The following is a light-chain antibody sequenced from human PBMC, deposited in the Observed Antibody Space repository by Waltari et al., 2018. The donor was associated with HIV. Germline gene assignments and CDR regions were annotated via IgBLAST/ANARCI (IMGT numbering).Light chain of an antibody. Sequence: DIQMTQTPSALSTSVGDRINITCRASQTISRYLNWYQQKPGKAPKVVIYGASSSLSGVPSRFSGSGSGTDFTLTISSLQREDVGTYYCQQYYSTPYTFGQGTKLEIK. J-gene: IGKJ2*01. V-gene: IGKV1-39*01. CDR2: GAS. CDR3: QQYYSTPYT. CDR1: QTISRY.